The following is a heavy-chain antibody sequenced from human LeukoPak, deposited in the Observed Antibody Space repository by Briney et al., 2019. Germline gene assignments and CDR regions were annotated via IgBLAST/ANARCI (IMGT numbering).Heavy chain of an antibody. CDR3: ARGNGDYHY. J-gene: IGHJ4*02. Sequence: GGSLRLSCAASGFTFSSYAMHWVRQAPGKGLEWVAVISYDGSNKYYADSVKGRFTISRDNSKNTLYLQMNSLRAEDTAVYYCARGNGDYHYWGQGTLVTVSS. D-gene: IGHD4-17*01. CDR2: ISYDGSNK. V-gene: IGHV3-30-3*01. CDR1: GFTFSSYA.